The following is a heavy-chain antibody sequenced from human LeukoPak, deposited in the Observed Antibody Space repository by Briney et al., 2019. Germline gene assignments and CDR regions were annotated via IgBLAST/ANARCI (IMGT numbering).Heavy chain of an antibody. CDR1: GFTFSSFA. CDR2: ISGSSDIT. Sequence: PGGSLRLSCAASGFTFSSFAMSWIRQAPGKGLEWVSTISGSSDITHYADSVKGRFTISRDNSKNTLYVQMNSLRADDTAVYYCARGGKTYYFDYWGQGTLVTVSS. D-gene: IGHD3-16*01. CDR3: ARGGKTYYFDY. J-gene: IGHJ4*02. V-gene: IGHV3-23*01.